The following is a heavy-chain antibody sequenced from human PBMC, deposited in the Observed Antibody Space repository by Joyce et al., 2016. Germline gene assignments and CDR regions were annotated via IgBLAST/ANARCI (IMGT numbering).Heavy chain of an antibody. CDR3: AQDEIWGTSGSFDP. D-gene: IGHD3-16*01. Sequence: QVQLVESGGGVVQPGRSLRISCGASGFSFRTSGMHWVRQAPGKGLEWVAVIAHDGTNRYYGDSVKCRFTISRDNSKNTLFLQMNSLKSEDTAVYYCAQDEIWGTSGSFDPRGQGTLVTVSS. CDR2: IAHDGTNR. CDR1: GFSFRTSG. V-gene: IGHV3-30*18. J-gene: IGHJ5*02.